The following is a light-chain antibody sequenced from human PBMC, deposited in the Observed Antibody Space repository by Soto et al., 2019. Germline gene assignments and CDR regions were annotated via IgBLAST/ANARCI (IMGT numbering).Light chain of an antibody. V-gene: IGKV3-11*01. Sequence: EIVLTQSPATLSLSPGERVTLSCRASQSVDIYLGWYQQKPGQAPRLLIYDAINRATGIPARFSGSGSGTDFTLTISSLEPEDFALYYCQQRINWPITFSGGTKVEIK. CDR1: QSVDIY. CDR3: QQRINWPIT. CDR2: DAI. J-gene: IGKJ4*01.